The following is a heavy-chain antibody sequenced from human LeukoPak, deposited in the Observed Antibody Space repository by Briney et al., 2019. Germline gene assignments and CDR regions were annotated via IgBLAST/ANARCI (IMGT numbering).Heavy chain of an antibody. CDR2: VSYSGST. CDR1: GDSINNSSYY. V-gene: IGHV4-39*07. CDR3: ARGNYYGSGSYYYYFDY. J-gene: IGHJ4*02. Sequence: SETLSLTCTVSGDSINNSSYYWGWIRQPPGKGLEWIGSVSYSGSTYYSPSLKSRVTISVDTSKNQFSLKLSSVTAADTAVYYCARGNYYGSGSYYYYFDYWGQGTLVTVSS. D-gene: IGHD3-10*01.